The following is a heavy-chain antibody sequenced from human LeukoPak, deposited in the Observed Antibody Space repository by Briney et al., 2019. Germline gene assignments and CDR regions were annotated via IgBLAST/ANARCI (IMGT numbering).Heavy chain of an antibody. V-gene: IGHV3-48*04. J-gene: IGHJ4*02. CDR2: ISSSSSTI. Sequence: GGSLRLSCAASGFTFSSYSMNWVRQAPGKGLEWVSYISSSSSTIYYADSVKGRFTISRDNAKNSLNLQMNSLRAEDTAVYYCARGYSGYCFDYWGQGTLVTVSS. CDR1: GFTFSSYS. D-gene: IGHD5-12*01. CDR3: ARGYSGYCFDY.